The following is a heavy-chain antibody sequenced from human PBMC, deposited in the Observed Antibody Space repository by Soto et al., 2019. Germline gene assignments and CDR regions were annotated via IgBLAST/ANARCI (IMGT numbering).Heavy chain of an antibody. CDR2: IWYDGSNK. D-gene: IGHD6-13*01. CDR3: ARDQTAAAGMAP. V-gene: IGHV3-33*01. Sequence: QVQLVESGGGVVQPGRSLRLSCAASGFTFSSYGMHWVRQAPGKGLEWVAVIWYDGSNKYYADSVKGRFTISRDNSKNTLYLQMNSLRAEDTAVYYCARDQTAAAGMAPWGQGTLVTVSS. J-gene: IGHJ5*02. CDR1: GFTFSSYG.